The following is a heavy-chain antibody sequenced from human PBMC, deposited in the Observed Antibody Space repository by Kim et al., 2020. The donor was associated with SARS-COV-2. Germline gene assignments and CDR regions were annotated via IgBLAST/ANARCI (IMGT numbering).Heavy chain of an antibody. CDR1: GFTFDDYA. D-gene: IGHD3-9*01. CDR3: VKENEILTASEVGDAFDI. CDR2: INWNSRSI. J-gene: IGHJ3*02. V-gene: IGHV3-9*01. Sequence: SLRLSCAASGFTFDDYAMHWVRQAPGKGLQWVSGINWNSRSIDYADSVKGRFTISRDNAKNTLYLQMNSLRAEDTALYYCVKENEILTASEVGDAFDIWGQGTMVTVSS.